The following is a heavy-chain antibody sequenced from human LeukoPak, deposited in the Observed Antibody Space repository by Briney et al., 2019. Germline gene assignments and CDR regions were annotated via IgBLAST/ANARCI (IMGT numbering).Heavy chain of an antibody. CDR1: GYTFTSYA. Sequence: GASVKVSCKASGYTFTSYAMNWVRQAPGQGLEWMGWINTNTGNPTYAQGFTGRFVFSLDTSVSTAYLQISSLKAEDTAVYYCAKSSRQGGFGEFGGWGQGTLVTVSS. J-gene: IGHJ4*02. CDR3: AKSSRQGGFGEFGG. D-gene: IGHD3-10*01. CDR2: INTNTGNP. V-gene: IGHV7-4-1*02.